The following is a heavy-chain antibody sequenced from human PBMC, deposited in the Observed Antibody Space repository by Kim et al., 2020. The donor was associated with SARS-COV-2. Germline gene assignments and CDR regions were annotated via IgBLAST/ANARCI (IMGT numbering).Heavy chain of an antibody. Sequence: SETLSLTCAVSGGSISSSNWWSWVRQPPGKGLEWIGEIYHSGSTNYNPSLKSRVTISVDKSKNQFSLKLSSVTAADTAVYYCARAQWSEPGAFDIWGQGTMVTVSS. J-gene: IGHJ3*02. CDR3: ARAQWSEPGAFDI. V-gene: IGHV4-4*02. CDR1: GGSISSSNW. CDR2: IYHSGST. D-gene: IGHD2-8*01.